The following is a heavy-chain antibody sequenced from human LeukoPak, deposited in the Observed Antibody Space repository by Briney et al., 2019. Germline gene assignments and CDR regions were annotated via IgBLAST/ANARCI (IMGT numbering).Heavy chain of an antibody. D-gene: IGHD6-19*01. V-gene: IGHV4-4*07. J-gene: IGHJ5*02. CDR2: ISGSGVI. CDR1: GGPITTYY. Sequence: SETLSLTCTVSGGPITTYYLSWIRQSAGMGLEWIGRISGSGVITYNPSLKSRVILSLDTSNNHFSLKLISVTAADTAVYYCARAQWLGNRGTWFDPWGQGTLVTVSS. CDR3: ARAQWLGNRGTWFDP.